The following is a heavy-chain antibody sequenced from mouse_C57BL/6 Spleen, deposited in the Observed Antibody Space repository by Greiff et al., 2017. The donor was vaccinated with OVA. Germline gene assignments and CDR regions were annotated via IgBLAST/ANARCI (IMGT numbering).Heavy chain of an antibody. CDR3: ARGGPTVEGYYAMDY. J-gene: IGHJ4*01. CDR1: GYTFTSYW. CDR2: INPSNGGT. D-gene: IGHD1-1*01. V-gene: IGHV1-53*01. Sequence: QVQLQQPGTELVKPGASVKLSCKASGYTFTSYWMHWVKQRPGQGLEWIGNINPSNGGTNYNEKFKSKATLTVDKSSSTAYMQLSSLTSEDSAVYYCARGGPTVEGYYAMDYWGQGTSVTVSS.